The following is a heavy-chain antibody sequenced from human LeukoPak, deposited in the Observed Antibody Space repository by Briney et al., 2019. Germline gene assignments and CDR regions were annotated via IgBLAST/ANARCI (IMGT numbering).Heavy chain of an antibody. CDR2: INAGNGNT. J-gene: IGHJ4*02. Sequence: ASVKVSCKASGYTFTSYAMHRVRQAPGQRLEWMGWINAGNGNTKYSQKFQGRVTITRDTSASTAYMELSSLRSEDTAVYYCARGSSSWYGIFDYWGQGTLVTVSS. CDR1: GYTFTSYA. CDR3: ARGSSSWYGIFDY. D-gene: IGHD6-13*01. V-gene: IGHV1-3*01.